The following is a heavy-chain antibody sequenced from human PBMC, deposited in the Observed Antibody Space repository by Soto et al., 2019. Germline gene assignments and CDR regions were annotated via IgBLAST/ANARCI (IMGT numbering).Heavy chain of an antibody. V-gene: IGHV1-18*01. CDR1: GYMFISYG. J-gene: IGHJ4*02. CDR2: ISAYNGNT. D-gene: IGHD3-10*01. CDR3: VRDLDGSGSYYTDY. Sequence: ASVKVSCKASGYMFISYGINWVRQAPGQGLEWMGWISAYNGNTKYAQNLQGRVTMTTDTSTSTAYMEMRSLRSDDTAVYYCVRDLDGSGSYYTDYWGPGTLDTVSS.